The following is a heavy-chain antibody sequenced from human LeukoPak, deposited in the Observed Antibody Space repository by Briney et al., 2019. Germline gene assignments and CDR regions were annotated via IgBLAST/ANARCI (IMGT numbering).Heavy chain of an antibody. V-gene: IGHV4-39*07. CDR2: IYYSGST. CDR3: ARERGRIAVAGNGAFDI. CDR1: GGSISSSSYY. D-gene: IGHD6-19*01. J-gene: IGHJ3*02. Sequence: SETLSLTCTVSGGSISSSSYYWGWIRQPPGKGLEWIGSIYYSGSTYYNPSLKSRVTISVDTSKNQFSLKLSSVTAADTAVYYCARERGRIAVAGNGAFDIWGQGTMVTVSS.